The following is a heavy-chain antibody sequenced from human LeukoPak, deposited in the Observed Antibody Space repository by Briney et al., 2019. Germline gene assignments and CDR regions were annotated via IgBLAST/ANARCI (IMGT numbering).Heavy chain of an antibody. CDR1: GGSISTYY. CDR3: ARVGAGAFDY. V-gene: IGHV4-59*01. J-gene: IGHJ4*02. D-gene: IGHD1-26*01. CDR2: IYYSGNT. Sequence: SETLSLTCTVSGGSISTYYWSWIRQPPGKGLEWIGYIYYSGNTNCNPSLKSRVTLSVDTSKNQFFLKLSSVTAADTAVYYCARVGAGAFDYWGQGTLVTVSS.